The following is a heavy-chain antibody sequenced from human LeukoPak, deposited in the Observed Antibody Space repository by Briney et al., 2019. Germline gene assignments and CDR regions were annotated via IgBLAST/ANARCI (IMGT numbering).Heavy chain of an antibody. Sequence: PGGSLRLSCAASGFTFSSSAMNWVRQAPGKGLEWVSGISGSGANTYYADSVKGRFTISRDNSKNTLYLQMNSLRAEDTAVYYCASLITAAGTDYWGQGALVTVSS. V-gene: IGHV3-23*01. CDR1: GFTFSSSA. J-gene: IGHJ4*02. D-gene: IGHD6-13*01. CDR2: ISGSGANT. CDR3: ASLITAAGTDY.